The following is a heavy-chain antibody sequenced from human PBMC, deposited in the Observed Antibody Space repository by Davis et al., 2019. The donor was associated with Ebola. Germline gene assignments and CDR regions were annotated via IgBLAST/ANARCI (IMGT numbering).Heavy chain of an antibody. D-gene: IGHD2-2*01. CDR3: ARVPIVVVPAAMYYFDY. CDR2: ISSSSSYI. J-gene: IGHJ4*02. V-gene: IGHV3-21*04. CDR1: GFTFSSYS. Sequence: GKSLKISCAASGFTFSSYSMNWVRQAPGKGLEWVSSISSSSSYIYYADSVKGRFTISRDNAKNSLYLQMNSLRAEDTALYYCARVPIVVVPAAMYYFDYWGQGTLVTVSS.